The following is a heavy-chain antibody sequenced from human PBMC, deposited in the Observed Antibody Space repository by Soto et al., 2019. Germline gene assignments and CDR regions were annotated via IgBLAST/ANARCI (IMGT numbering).Heavy chain of an antibody. V-gene: IGHV4-59*01. D-gene: IGHD2-15*01. CDR2: IYYSGST. CDR1: GGSISSYY. CDR3: ARGFRWLDY. J-gene: IGHJ4*02. Sequence: SLTCIVSGGSISSYYWNWIRQPPGKGLEWIGYIYYSGSTNYNPSLKSRVTISVDTSKNQISLKMRSVTAADTGVYYCARGFRWLDYWGQGTLVTVSS.